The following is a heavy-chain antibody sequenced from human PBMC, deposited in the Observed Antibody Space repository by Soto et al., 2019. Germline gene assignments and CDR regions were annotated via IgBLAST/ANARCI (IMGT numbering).Heavy chain of an antibody. CDR3: ARAIAARHGDIGY. Sequence: SETLSLTCAVSGGSISSSNWWSWVRQPPGKGLEWIGEIYHSGSTNYNPSLKSRVTISVDKSKNQFSLKLSSVTAADTAVYYCARAIAARHGDIGYWGQGTLVTVSS. V-gene: IGHV4-4*02. CDR2: IYHSGST. D-gene: IGHD6-6*01. CDR1: GGSISSSNW. J-gene: IGHJ4*02.